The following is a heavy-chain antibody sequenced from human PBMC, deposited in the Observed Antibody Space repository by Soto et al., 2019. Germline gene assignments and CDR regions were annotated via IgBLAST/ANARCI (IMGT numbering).Heavy chain of an antibody. V-gene: IGHV4-30-2*01. CDR1: GGSIGTGYS. J-gene: IGHJ3*02. Sequence: QLQLQESGSGLVKPSQTLSLTCAVSGGSIGTGYSWGWIRQPPGKGLEWIGHIYHSGNTYYNPSLKSRVTISVDRSKNLFSLTLSSVTAADTAVYCCVVAGDDAFDIWGQGTKVTVSS. D-gene: IGHD7-27*01. CDR2: IYHSGNT. CDR3: VVAGDDAFDI.